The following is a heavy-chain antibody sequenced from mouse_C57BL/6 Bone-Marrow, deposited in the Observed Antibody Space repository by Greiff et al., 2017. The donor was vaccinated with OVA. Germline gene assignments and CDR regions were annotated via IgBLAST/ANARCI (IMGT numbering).Heavy chain of an antibody. Sequence: VQLQQPGAELVRPGSSVKLSCKASGYTFTSYWMHWVKQRPIQGLEWIGNIDPSDSETHYNQKFKDKATLTVDKSSSTAYMQLSSLTSEDSAVYYCARRYYRSYFDVWGTGTTVTVSS. D-gene: IGHD1-1*01. V-gene: IGHV1-52*01. CDR2: IDPSDSET. CDR1: GYTFTSYW. CDR3: ARRYYRSYFDV. J-gene: IGHJ1*03.